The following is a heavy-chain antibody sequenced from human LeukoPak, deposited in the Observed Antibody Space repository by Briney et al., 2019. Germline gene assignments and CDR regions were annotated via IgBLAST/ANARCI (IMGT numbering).Heavy chain of an antibody. D-gene: IGHD6-6*01. J-gene: IGHJ4*02. CDR3: ASSGYSSSLGY. V-gene: IGHV4-59*01. CDR1: GGSISSYY. CDR2: IYYSGST. Sequence: SETLSLTCTVSGGSISSYYWSWIRQPPGKGLEWIGYIYYSGSTNYNPSPKSRVTISVDTSKNQFSLKLSSVTAADTAVYYCASSGYSSSLGYWGQGTLVTVSS.